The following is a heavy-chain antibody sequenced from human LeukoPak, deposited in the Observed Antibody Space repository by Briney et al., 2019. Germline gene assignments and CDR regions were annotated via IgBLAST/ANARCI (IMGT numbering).Heavy chain of an antibody. V-gene: IGHV3-15*01. J-gene: IGHJ6*02. CDR1: GFTFSNAW. CDR2: IKSKTDGWTT. Sequence: PGGSLRLSCAGSGFTFSNAWMSWVRQAPGKGLEWVGRIKSKTDGWTTDYAAPVKCRFTISRDDSKNTLYLQMNSLKTEDTAVYYCTTSSRYYGMDVWGQGTTVTVSS. CDR3: TTSSRYYGMDV.